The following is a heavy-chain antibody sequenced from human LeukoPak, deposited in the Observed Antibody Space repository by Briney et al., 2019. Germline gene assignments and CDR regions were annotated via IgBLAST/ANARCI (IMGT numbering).Heavy chain of an antibody. J-gene: IGHJ4*02. CDR2: IYYSGST. CDR3: ARQTRPFDY. V-gene: IGHV4-59*08. Sequence: SETLSLTCTLSGGSISTYYWSWIRQPPGKGLEWIGYIYYSGSTNYNPSLKSRVTISVDTSKNQFSLKLSSVTAADTAVYYCARQTRPFDYWGQGTLVTVSS. CDR1: GGSISTYY.